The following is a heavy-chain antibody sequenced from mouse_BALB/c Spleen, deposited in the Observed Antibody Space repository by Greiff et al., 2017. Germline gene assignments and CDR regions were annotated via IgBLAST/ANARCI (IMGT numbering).Heavy chain of an antibody. CDR1: GYSITSGYY. V-gene: IGHV3-6*02. CDR3: ARGGYDYRD. J-gene: IGHJ2*01. CDR2: ISYDGSN. D-gene: IGHD1-1*02. Sequence: EVKLMESGPGLVKPSQSLSLTCSVTGYSITSGYYWNWIRQFPGNKLEWMGYISYDGSNNYNPSLKNRISITRDTSKNQFFLKLNSVTTEDTATYYCARGGYDYRDWGQGTTLTVSS.